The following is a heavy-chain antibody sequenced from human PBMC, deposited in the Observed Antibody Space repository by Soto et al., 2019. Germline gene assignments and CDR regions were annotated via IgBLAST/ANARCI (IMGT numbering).Heavy chain of an antibody. CDR3: AREVRVRGFAFDI. Sequence: GGSLRLSCAVSGVPVSSNYMNWVRQAPGKGLEWVSFIYSGGNTYYADSVKGRFTISRDNSKNMLYLQMNSLRVEDTAVYYCAREVRVRGFAFDIWGQGTMVTVSS. CDR1: GVPVSSNY. D-gene: IGHD3-3*01. CDR2: IYSGGNT. J-gene: IGHJ3*02. V-gene: IGHV3-66*01.